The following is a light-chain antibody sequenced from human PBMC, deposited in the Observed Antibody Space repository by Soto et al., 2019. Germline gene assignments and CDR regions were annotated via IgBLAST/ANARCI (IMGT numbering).Light chain of an antibody. CDR2: WAS. Sequence: DIVMTQSPDSLAVTLGERATINCKSSQSVIYSANNKNCLAWYQQKPGQPPKLLIYWASTRESGVPDRFSGSGSGTDFTLTISSLQAEDVAVYYCQQYLAIPRTFGQGTRLEIK. V-gene: IGKV4-1*01. CDR3: QQYLAIPRT. J-gene: IGKJ5*01. CDR1: QSVIYSANNKNC.